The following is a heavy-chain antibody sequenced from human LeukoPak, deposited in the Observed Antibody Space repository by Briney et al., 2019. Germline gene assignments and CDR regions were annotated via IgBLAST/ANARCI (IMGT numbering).Heavy chain of an antibody. CDR2: INNDGSST. CDR3: ASETRSGAFDV. Sequence: PGGSLRLSRPASGFTLSSYWIHWVRQAPGKGLVWVSRINNDGSSTNYADSVKGRFTISRDNAKNTLYLQMNSLRAEDTAVYYCASETRSGAFDVWGQGTMVTVSS. V-gene: IGHV3-74*01. CDR1: GFTLSSYW. J-gene: IGHJ3*01. D-gene: IGHD2-2*01.